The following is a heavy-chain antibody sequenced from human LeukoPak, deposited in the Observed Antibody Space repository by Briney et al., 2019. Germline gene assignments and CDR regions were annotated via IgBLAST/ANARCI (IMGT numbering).Heavy chain of an antibody. CDR1: GFTFSSYA. CDR3: AKVGHGYSSIPLLDY. J-gene: IGHJ4*02. CDR2: ISGSGGST. V-gene: IGHV3-23*01. D-gene: IGHD6-13*01. Sequence: GESLRLSCAASGFTFSSYALSRVRQAPGKGLEWVSAISGSGGSTYYADSVKGRFTISRDNSKNTLYLQMNSLRAEDTAVYYCAKVGHGYSSIPLLDYWGQGTLVTVSS.